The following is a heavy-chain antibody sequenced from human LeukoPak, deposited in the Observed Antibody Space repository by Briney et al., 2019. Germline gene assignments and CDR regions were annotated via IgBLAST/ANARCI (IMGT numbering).Heavy chain of an antibody. J-gene: IGHJ4*02. D-gene: IGHD6-13*01. CDR2: IWYDGSSE. CDR3: ARDRLSSSQNNYFDY. Sequence: PGGSLRLSCAASGFTFTTYGMHWVRQAPGKGLEWVALIWYDGSSEYYAESVKGRFTIPRDNSKNTVYLQMNSLRAEDTAVYYCARDRLSSSQNNYFDYWGQGTLVTVSS. V-gene: IGHV3-33*01. CDR1: GFTFTTYG.